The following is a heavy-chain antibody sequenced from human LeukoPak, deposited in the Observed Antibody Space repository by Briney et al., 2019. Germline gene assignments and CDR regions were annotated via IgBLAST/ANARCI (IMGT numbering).Heavy chain of an antibody. CDR3: ARGATGYSYGSRSDY. V-gene: IGHV3-48*03. J-gene: IGHJ4*02. CDR1: GFTFSSYE. CDR2: ISGSGSTI. D-gene: IGHD5-18*01. Sequence: GGSLRLSCAASGFTFSSYEMTWVRQAPGKGLEWLSYISGSGSTIYYADSVKGRFTISRDNAKNSLYLQMNSLRVEDTAVYYCARGATGYSYGSRSDYWGQGTLVTVSS.